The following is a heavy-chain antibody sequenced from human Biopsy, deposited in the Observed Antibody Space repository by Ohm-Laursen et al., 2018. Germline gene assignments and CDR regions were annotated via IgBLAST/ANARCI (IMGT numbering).Heavy chain of an antibody. J-gene: IGHJ3*02. CDR2: ITVSADTT. CDR3: AKGRVGNSGSLDI. V-gene: IGHV3-23*01. Sequence: SLRLSCAASGFTSSDGMTWVLQAPGKGLEWVSAITVSADTTYYADSVRGRFTVSRDNSQNTLYLQMNSLRAEDTAIYYCAKGRVGNSGSLDIWGHGTMVAVSS. CDR1: GFTSSDG. D-gene: IGHD1-1*01.